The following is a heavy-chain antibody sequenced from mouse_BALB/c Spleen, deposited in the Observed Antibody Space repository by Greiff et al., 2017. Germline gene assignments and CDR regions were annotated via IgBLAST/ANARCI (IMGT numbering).Heavy chain of an antibody. Sequence: VQLQQPGAELVKPGASVKLSCKASGYTFTSYWMHWVKQRPGQGLEWIGEINPSNGRTNYNEKFKSKATLTVDKSSSTAYMQLSSLTSEDSAVYYCARRRDPRYFDYWGQGATLTVSS. CDR1: GYTFTSYW. CDR3: ARRRDPRYFDY. J-gene: IGHJ2*01. CDR2: INPSNGRT. V-gene: IGHV1S81*02.